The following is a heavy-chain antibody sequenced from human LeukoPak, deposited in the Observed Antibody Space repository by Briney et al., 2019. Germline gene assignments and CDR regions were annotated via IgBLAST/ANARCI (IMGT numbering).Heavy chain of an antibody. CDR3: ARDGRPRAVAGLDEYFQH. D-gene: IGHD6-19*01. CDR2: IIPIFGTA. Sequence: ASVKVSCKASGGTFSSYAISWVRQARGQGLEWMGRIIPIFGTANYAQKFQGRVTITTDESTSTAYMELSSLRSEDTAVYYCARDGRPRAVAGLDEYFQHWGQGTLVTVSS. J-gene: IGHJ1*01. V-gene: IGHV1-69*05. CDR1: GGTFSSYA.